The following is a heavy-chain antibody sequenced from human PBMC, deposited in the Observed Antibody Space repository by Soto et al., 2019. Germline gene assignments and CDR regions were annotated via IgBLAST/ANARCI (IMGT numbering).Heavy chain of an antibody. D-gene: IGHD6-19*01. V-gene: IGHV3-23*01. J-gene: IGHJ4*02. Sequence: HPWTASDVTFISFAMRRVLKNKGKGLEWVSTIINSGGSTYYADYVKGRFTISRDNSKNTLYLQMNSLRAEDTALYYCAKRESSGWYYFDYWGKRTLVIVFS. CDR1: DVTFISFA. CDR2: IINSGGST. CDR3: AKRESSGWYYFDY.